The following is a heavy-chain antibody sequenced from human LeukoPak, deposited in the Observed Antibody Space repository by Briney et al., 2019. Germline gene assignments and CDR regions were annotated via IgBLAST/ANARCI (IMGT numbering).Heavy chain of an antibody. J-gene: IGHJ4*02. D-gene: IGHD3-9*01. V-gene: IGHV3-23*01. Sequence: GGSLRLSCAASRFTFSTYAMSWVRQAPGKGLEWVSGISDSGGRTYYADSVKGRFTISRDNSQNTLFLQMSSLRAEDTAVYYCAKGEILTGYTPPYYFDYWGQGTLVTVSS. CDR2: ISDSGGRT. CDR3: AKGEILTGYTPPYYFDY. CDR1: RFTFSTYA.